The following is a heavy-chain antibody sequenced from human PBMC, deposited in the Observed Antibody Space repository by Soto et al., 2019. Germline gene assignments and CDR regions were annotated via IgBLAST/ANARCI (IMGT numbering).Heavy chain of an antibody. CDR3: AMPLYSYGSNLPFDY. D-gene: IGHD5-18*01. CDR1: GFTFSSYA. J-gene: IGHJ4*02. V-gene: IGHV3-74*01. CDR2: ISGDGGST. Sequence: QPGGSMGLSCAASGFTFSSYAMTWVRQVQGKGLVWVSGISGDGGSTSYADSVKGRFTISRDKAKNTLYLQMNSLRAEDTAVYYCAMPLYSYGSNLPFDYWGQGTLVTVSS.